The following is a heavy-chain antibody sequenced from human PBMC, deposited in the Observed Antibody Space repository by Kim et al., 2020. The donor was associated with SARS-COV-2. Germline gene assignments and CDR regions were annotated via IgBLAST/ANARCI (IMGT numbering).Heavy chain of an antibody. J-gene: IGHJ5*02. CDR2: INPNSGGT. Sequence: ASVKVSCKASGYTFTGYYMHWVRQAPGQGLEWMGWINPNSGGTNYAQKFQGRVTMTRDTSISTAYMELSRLRSDDTAVYYCARDPYRDYVFRWFDPWGQGTLVTVSS. CDR3: ARDPYRDYVFRWFDP. CDR1: GYTFTGYY. D-gene: IGHD4-17*01. V-gene: IGHV1-2*02.